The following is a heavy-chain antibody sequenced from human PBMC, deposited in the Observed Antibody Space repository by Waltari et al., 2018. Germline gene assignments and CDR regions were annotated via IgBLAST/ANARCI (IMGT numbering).Heavy chain of an antibody. CDR2: IKQDGSEK. CDR1: GFTFSSYW. CDR3: ASIAAAGWGSFDY. Sequence: EVQLVESGGGLVQPGGSLRLSCAASGFTFSSYWMRWVRQAPGKGLEWVANIKQDGSEKYYVDSVKGRFTISRDNAKNSLYLQMNSLRAEDTAVYYCASIAAAGWGSFDYWGQGTLVTVSS. D-gene: IGHD6-13*01. J-gene: IGHJ4*02. V-gene: IGHV3-7*02.